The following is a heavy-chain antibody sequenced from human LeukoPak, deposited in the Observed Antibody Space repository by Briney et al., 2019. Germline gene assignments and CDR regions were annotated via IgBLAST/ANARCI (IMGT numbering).Heavy chain of an antibody. CDR2: IYYSGST. CDR1: GGSISSYY. J-gene: IGHJ6*02. V-gene: IGHV4-59*01. D-gene: IGHD2-15*01. Sequence: SETLSLTCTVSGGSISSYYWSWIRQPPGKGLEWIGYIYYSGSTNYNPSLKSRVTISVDTSKNQFSLKLSSVTAADTAVYYCARDRGRPILGVARQAKCMDVWGQGTTVTVSS. CDR3: ARDRGRPILGVARQAKCMDV.